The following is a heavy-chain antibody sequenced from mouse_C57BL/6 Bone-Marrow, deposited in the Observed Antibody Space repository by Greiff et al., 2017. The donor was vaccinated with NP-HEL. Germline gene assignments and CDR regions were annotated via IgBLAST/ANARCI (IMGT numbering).Heavy chain of an antibody. CDR1: GYTFTNYW. V-gene: IGHV1-63*01. CDR2: IYPGGGYT. D-gene: IGHD2-3*01. CDR3: ARDCYLDWMDY. J-gene: IGHJ4*01. Sequence: QVQLQQSGAELVRPGASVKMSCKASGYTFTNYWIGWVKQRPGHGLEWIGDIYPGGGYTNYTEKFKGKATLTADKSSSTAYMQLSSLTSEDTAIYYCARDCYLDWMDYWGQGTSVTVSA.